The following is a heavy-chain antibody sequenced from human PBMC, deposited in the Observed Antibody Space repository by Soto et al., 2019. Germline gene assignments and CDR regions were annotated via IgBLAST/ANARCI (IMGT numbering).Heavy chain of an antibody. Sequence: QLQLQESGPGLVKPSETLSLTCTVSGGSISSSSYYWGWIRQPPGKGLEWIGSIYYSGSTYYNPSLKSRVTISVDTSKNQFSLKLSSVTAADTAVYYCANEYSSSSPQGWFDPWGQGTLVTVSS. CDR2: IYYSGST. V-gene: IGHV4-39*01. J-gene: IGHJ5*02. D-gene: IGHD6-6*01. CDR3: ANEYSSSSPQGWFDP. CDR1: GGSISSSSYY.